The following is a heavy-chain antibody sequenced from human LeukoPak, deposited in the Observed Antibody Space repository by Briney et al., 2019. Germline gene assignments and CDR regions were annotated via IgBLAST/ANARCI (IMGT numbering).Heavy chain of an antibody. Sequence: ASVTVSCKASGYIFTDYYMHWVRQAPGQGLEWMGWINPNSGGTNHAQKFQGRVTMTRDTSISTAYMEVSRLRSDDTAVYYCARDRSDYGQFEFDYWGQGTLVTVSS. CDR1: GYIFTDYY. V-gene: IGHV1-2*02. D-gene: IGHD4-17*01. CDR2: INPNSGGT. CDR3: ARDRSDYGQFEFDY. J-gene: IGHJ4*02.